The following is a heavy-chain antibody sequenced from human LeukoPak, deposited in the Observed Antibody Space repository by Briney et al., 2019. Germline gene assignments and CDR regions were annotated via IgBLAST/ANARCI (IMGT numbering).Heavy chain of an antibody. Sequence: PSETLSLTCNVSGGSISSYYWSWIRQPAGKGLEWIGRIYTSGSTNYNPSLKSRVTMSVDTSKNQFSLKLSSVTAAETAVYYCARVDTDYDFWSGYPMYNWFDPWGQGTLVTVSS. CDR1: GGSISSYY. CDR2: IYTSGST. CDR3: ARVDTDYDFWSGYPMYNWFDP. V-gene: IGHV4-4*07. J-gene: IGHJ5*02. D-gene: IGHD3-3*01.